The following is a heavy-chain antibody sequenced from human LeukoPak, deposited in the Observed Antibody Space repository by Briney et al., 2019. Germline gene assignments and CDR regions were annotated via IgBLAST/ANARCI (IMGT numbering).Heavy chain of an antibody. Sequence: GGSLRLSCAASGFTFSSYSMSWVRQAPGKGLEWVSSISGSGGRIDYADSVKGRFTISRDNSKNTLSLQMNSLTAEDTAVYYCAQNPRLEGWIYFDSWGQGILVTVSS. CDR1: GFTFSSYS. V-gene: IGHV3-23*01. D-gene: IGHD1-1*01. J-gene: IGHJ4*02. CDR2: ISGSGGRI. CDR3: AQNPRLEGWIYFDS.